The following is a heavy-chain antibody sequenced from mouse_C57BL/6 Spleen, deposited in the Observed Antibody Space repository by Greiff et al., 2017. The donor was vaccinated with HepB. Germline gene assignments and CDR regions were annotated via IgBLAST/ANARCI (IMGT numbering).Heavy chain of an antibody. CDR3: ARRNYYGSSYEDWYFDV. CDR1: GYTFTSYW. V-gene: IGHV1-55*01. J-gene: IGHJ1*03. D-gene: IGHD1-1*01. Sequence: QVQLQQPGAELVKPGASVKMSCKASGYTFTSYWITWVKQRPGQGLEWIGDIYPGSGSTNYNEKFKSKATLTVDTSSSTAYMQLSSLTSEDSAVYYCARRNYYGSSYEDWYFDVWGTGTTVTVSS. CDR2: IYPGSGST.